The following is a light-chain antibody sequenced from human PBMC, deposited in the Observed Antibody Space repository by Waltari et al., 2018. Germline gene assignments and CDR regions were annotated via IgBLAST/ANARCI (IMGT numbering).Light chain of an antibody. J-gene: IGLJ3*02. CDR1: SSNLGNND. CDR3: AAWDDSLTALM. Sequence: QSVLTQPPSASGTPGQRVTFSCSGSSSNLGNNDVHWYQQLPGTAPKLRIYRSLQRPSGVPCRFSGSKSGTSASLAISGLRSEDEADYYCAAWDDSLTALMFGGGTKVTVL. V-gene: IGLV1-47*01. CDR2: RSL.